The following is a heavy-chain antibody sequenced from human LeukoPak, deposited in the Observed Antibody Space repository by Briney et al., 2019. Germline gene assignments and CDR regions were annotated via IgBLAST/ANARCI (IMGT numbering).Heavy chain of an antibody. CDR1: GGSISSYY. D-gene: IGHD2-15*01. CDR3: ASNLLYCSGGSCYPASGWFDP. CDR2: IYYSGST. Sequence: SETLSLTCTVSGGSISSYYWSWIRQPPGKGLEWIGYIYYSGSTNYNPSLKSRVTISVDTSKNQFSLKLSSVTAADTAVYYCASNLLYCSGGSCYPASGWFDPWGQGTLVTVSS. V-gene: IGHV4-59*08. J-gene: IGHJ5*02.